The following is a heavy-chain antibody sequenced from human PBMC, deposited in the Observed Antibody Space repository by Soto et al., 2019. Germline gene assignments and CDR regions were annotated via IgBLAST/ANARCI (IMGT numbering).Heavy chain of an antibody. CDR2: INPSGAT. D-gene: IGHD3-22*01. CDR1: GASISSRTW. CDR3: ACYYYEGSGYYAAFDY. J-gene: IGHJ4*01. Sequence: SQTLSLTCGVSGASISSRTWCNAVRQPREKVMEWIGEINPSGATYYTLSLKSRVTISVDTSNNQFSLKLSSVTAADTAVYYCACYYYEGSGYYAAFDYWGQGTLVTVSS. V-gene: IGHV4-4*02.